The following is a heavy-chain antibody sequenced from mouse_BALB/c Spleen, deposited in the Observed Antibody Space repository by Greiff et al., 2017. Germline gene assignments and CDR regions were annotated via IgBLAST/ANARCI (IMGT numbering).Heavy chain of an antibody. Sequence: DVKLVESGPGLVKPSQSLSLTCTVTGYSITSDYAWNWIRQFPGNKLEWMGYISYSGSTSYNPSLKSRISITRDTSKNQFFLQLNSVTTEDTATYYCALYYDYPYYFDYWGQGTTLTVSS. D-gene: IGHD2-4*01. J-gene: IGHJ2*01. CDR3: ALYYDYPYYFDY. V-gene: IGHV3-2*02. CDR1: GYSITSDYA. CDR2: ISYSGST.